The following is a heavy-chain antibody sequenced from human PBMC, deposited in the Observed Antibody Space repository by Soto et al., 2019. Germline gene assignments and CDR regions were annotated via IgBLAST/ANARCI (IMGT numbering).Heavy chain of an antibody. D-gene: IGHD6-13*01. CDR3: GAGQYFSDY. CDR2: ISYDGSDK. CDR1: GFTFSSYG. Sequence: QVQLVESGGGVGQPGRSLRLSCAASGFTFSSYGMPLVRQAPGKGLEWVALISYDGSDKYYADSVKGRFTISRDNSKNTLYLQMNSLRVEDTAVYYCGAGQYFSDYWGKGTLVTVSS. V-gene: IGHV3-30*03. J-gene: IGHJ4*02.